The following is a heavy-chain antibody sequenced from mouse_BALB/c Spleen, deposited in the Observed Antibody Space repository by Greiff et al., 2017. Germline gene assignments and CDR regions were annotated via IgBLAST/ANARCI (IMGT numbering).Heavy chain of an antibody. V-gene: IGHV1S22*01. CDR2: IYPGSGST. J-gene: IGHJ3*01. CDR1: GYTFTSYW. Sequence: LQQPGSELVRPGASVKLSCKASGYTFTSYWMHWVKQRHGQGLEWIGNIYPGSGSTNYDEKFKSKGTLTVDTSSSTAYMHLSSLTSEDSAVYYGTRADYYGSSPAWFAYWGQGTLVTVSA. CDR3: TRADYYGSSPAWFAY. D-gene: IGHD1-1*01.